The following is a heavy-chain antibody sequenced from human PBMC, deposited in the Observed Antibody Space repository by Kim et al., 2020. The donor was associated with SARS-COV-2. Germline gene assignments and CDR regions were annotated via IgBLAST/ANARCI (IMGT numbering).Heavy chain of an antibody. J-gene: IGHJ5*02. Sequence: SETLSLTCAVYGGSFSGYYWSWIRQPPGKGLEWIGEINHSGSTNYNPSLKSRVTISVDTSKNQFSLKLSSVTAADTAVYYCARGLIAVAATYNWFDPWGQGTLVTVSS. D-gene: IGHD6-19*01. CDR1: GGSFSGYY. CDR3: ARGLIAVAATYNWFDP. CDR2: INHSGST. V-gene: IGHV4-34*01.